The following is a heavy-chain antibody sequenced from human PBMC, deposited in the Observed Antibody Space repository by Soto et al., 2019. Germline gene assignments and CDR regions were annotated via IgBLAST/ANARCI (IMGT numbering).Heavy chain of an antibody. V-gene: IGHV1-18*01. Sequence: ASVKVSCKASGYTFTSYGISWVRQAPGQGLEWMGWISAYNGNTNYAQKLQGRVTMTTDTSTSTAYMELRSLRSDDTAVYYCARDLGAARYLYYYYYYMDVWGKGTTVTVSS. CDR1: GYTFTSYG. J-gene: IGHJ6*03. CDR3: ARDLGAARYLYYYYYYMDV. D-gene: IGHD6-6*01. CDR2: ISAYNGNT.